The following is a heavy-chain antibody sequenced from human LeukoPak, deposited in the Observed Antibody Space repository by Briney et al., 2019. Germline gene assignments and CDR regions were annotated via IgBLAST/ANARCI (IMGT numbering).Heavy chain of an antibody. V-gene: IGHV4/OR15-8*01. J-gene: IGHJ4*02. Sequence: SETLSLTCDVSGGSIDSTNWWNWVRQLPGKRLEWIGEIHHDGRINYNPSLKSRVTLSVDKSKNQFSLRLNSVTAADTAMYYCARSHDHLWGNYPDYWGQGTLVTVSS. CDR2: IHHDGRI. CDR1: GGSIDSTNW. CDR3: ARSHDHLWGNYPDY. D-gene: IGHD3-16*02.